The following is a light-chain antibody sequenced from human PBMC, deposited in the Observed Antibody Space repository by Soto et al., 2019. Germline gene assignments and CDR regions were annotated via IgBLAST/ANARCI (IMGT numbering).Light chain of an antibody. V-gene: IGKV1-5*03. CDR2: KAS. CDR3: QHYNSYSEA. Sequence: IQMTQSPSSGSASVADRVTITCRASQGISSWLAWYQQKPGKAPKLLIYKASTLKSGVPSRFSGSGSGTEFTLTISSLQPDDFATYYCQHYNSYSEAFGQGTKVDIK. J-gene: IGKJ1*01. CDR1: QGISSW.